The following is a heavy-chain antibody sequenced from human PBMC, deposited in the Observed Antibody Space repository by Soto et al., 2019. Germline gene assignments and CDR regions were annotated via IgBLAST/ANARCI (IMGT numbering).Heavy chain of an antibody. Sequence: GASVKVSCKASGYTFTSYYLHWVRQAPGQGLEWMGIVNPSGGHTSYAQKFHGRVTMTSDTSTSTVYMELSSLRSEDTAVYYCARGYWRYDSSDLNCCGQGTLLTGST. J-gene: IGHJ4*02. CDR2: VNPSGGHT. D-gene: IGHD3-22*01. CDR1: GYTFTSYY. V-gene: IGHV1-46*01. CDR3: ARGYWRYDSSDLNC.